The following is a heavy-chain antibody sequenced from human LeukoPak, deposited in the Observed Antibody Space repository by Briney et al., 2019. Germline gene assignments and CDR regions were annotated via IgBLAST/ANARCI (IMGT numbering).Heavy chain of an antibody. CDR2: TSWNSGSI. J-gene: IGHJ4*02. CDR3: AKAGLYSSSPIDY. Sequence: GRSLRLSCAASGFTFDDYAMHWVWQAPGKGLEWVSGTSWNSGSIGYADSVKGRFTISRDNAKNSLYLQMNSLTAEDTALYYCAKAGLYSSSPIDYWGQGTLVTVS. CDR1: GFTFDDYA. D-gene: IGHD6-6*01. V-gene: IGHV3-9*01.